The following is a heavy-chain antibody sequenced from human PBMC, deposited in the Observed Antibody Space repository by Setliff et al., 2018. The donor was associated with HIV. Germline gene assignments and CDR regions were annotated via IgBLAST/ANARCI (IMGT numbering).Heavy chain of an antibody. D-gene: IGHD5-12*01. CDR3: ARSRGTQQEEYYFDY. J-gene: IGHJ4*02. V-gene: IGHV4-61*02. CDR1: GGSISSGGYY. CDR2: IYSSGST. Sequence: SETLSLTCNVSGGSISSGGYYWSWLRQPAGKGLEWIGRIYSSGSTTYSPSLKSRVTILLDPSKNQFSLKLSSVTAADTAVYYCARSRGTQQEEYYFDYWGPGTLVTVSS.